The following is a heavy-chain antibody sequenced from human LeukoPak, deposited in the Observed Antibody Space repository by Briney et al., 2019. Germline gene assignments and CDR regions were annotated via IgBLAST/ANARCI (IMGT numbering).Heavy chain of an antibody. Sequence: GASVKVSCKASGYTFTSYDINWVRQATGQGLEWMGWMNPNSGNTGYAQKFQGRVTMTRNTSISTAYMELSSLRSEDTAVYYCARSHPYYYDSSVRWIDHWGQGTLVTVSS. CDR1: GYTFTSYD. CDR2: MNPNSGNT. J-gene: IGHJ4*02. CDR3: ARSHPYYYDSSVRWIDH. D-gene: IGHD3-22*01. V-gene: IGHV1-8*01.